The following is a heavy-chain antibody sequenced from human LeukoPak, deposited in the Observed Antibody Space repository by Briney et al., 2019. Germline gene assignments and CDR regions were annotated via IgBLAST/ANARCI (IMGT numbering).Heavy chain of an antibody. CDR3: ARNSGYDFPDY. CDR2: INPNRGDT. D-gene: IGHD5-12*01. Sequence: ASVKVSCKASGYTFTTYNINWVRQAPGQGLEWMGWINPNRGDTDYAQKFQGRVTMTRDTSISTAYMELSTLRSDDTAVFYCARNSGYDFPDYWGQGTLVTVSS. CDR1: GYTFTTYN. V-gene: IGHV1-2*02. J-gene: IGHJ4*02.